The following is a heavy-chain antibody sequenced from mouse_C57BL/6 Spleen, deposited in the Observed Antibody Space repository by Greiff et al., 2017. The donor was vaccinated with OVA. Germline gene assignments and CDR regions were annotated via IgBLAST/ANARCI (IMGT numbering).Heavy chain of an antibody. CDR2: IDPETGGT. V-gene: IGHV1-15*01. Sequence: QVQLQQSVAELVRPGASVTLSCKASGYTFTDYEMHWVKQTPVHGLEWIGAIDPETGGTAYTQKFKGKAILTADKSSSTAYMELRSLTSEASAVYYCTWPLHYGSSYLFADWGKGTLVTVSA. CDR1: GYTFTDYE. CDR3: TWPLHYGSSYLFAD. D-gene: IGHD1-1*01. J-gene: IGHJ3*01.